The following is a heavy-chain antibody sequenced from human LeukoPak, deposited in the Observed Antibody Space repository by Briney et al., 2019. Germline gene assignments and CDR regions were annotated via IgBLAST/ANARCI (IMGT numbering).Heavy chain of an antibody. V-gene: IGHV3-21*01. Sequence: GGSLRLSCAASGFTFSSYSMNWVRQAPGKGLEWVSSISSSSSYIYYADSVKGRFTISRDNAKNSLYLQMNSLRAEDTAVYYCARGGCSSASCALDYWGQGTLVTVSS. CDR3: ARGGCSSASCALDY. CDR1: GFTFSSYS. CDR2: ISSSSSYI. J-gene: IGHJ4*02. D-gene: IGHD2-2*01.